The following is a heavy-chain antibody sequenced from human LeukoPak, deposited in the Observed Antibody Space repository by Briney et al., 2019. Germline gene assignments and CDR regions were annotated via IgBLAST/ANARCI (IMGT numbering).Heavy chain of an antibody. Sequence: GGSLRLSWTASGFTFGDHAMSWVRQAPVKGLEWVGFIRSKAYGGTTEYAASVKGRFTISRDDSKSIAYLQMNSLKTEDTAVYYYTRGPIQQWLYYGMDVWGQGTTVTVSS. D-gene: IGHD5-18*01. CDR2: IRSKAYGGTT. CDR3: TRGPIQQWLYYGMDV. J-gene: IGHJ6*02. CDR1: GFTFGDHA. V-gene: IGHV3-49*04.